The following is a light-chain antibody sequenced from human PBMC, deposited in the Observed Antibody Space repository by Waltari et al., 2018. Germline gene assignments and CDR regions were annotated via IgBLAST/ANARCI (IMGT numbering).Light chain of an antibody. CDR2: SAS. CDR3: QQYNDWPQT. Sequence: EIVMTHSPATFSVSSGERATLPCRASQTVGSNLAWYQQKPGQAPRLLIYSASTRDTGIPPRFSGRGSGTEFTLTISSLQSEDFAVYYCQQYNDWPQTFGQGTKVEIK. CDR1: QTVGSN. J-gene: IGKJ1*01. V-gene: IGKV3-15*01.